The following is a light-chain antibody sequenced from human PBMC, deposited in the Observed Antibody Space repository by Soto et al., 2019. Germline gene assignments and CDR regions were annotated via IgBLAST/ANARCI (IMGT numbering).Light chain of an antibody. CDR3: QQYNNWPET. J-gene: IGKJ1*01. CDR2: GAS. Sequence: EIVMTQSPATLPVSPGERATLSCRASQSVNSNLAWYQQKPGQAPRLLIYGASTRATGIPARFSGSGSVTEFTLTISSLQSEDFAVYYCQQYNNWPETFGQGTKVEIK. CDR1: QSVNSN. V-gene: IGKV3-15*01.